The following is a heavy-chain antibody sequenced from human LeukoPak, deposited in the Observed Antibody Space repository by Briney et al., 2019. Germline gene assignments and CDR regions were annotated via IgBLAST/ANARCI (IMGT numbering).Heavy chain of an antibody. J-gene: IGHJ5*02. V-gene: IGHV3-21*01. CDR1: GFTFSSYS. D-gene: IGHD2-15*01. CDR3: ARDIIVVVAANGVDP. CDR2: ISSSSSYI. Sequence: GGSPRLSCAASGFTFSSYSMNWVRQAPGKGLEWVSSISSSSSYIYYADSVKGRFTISRDNAKNSLYLQMNSLRAEDTAVYYCARDIIVVVAANGVDPWGQGTLVTVSS.